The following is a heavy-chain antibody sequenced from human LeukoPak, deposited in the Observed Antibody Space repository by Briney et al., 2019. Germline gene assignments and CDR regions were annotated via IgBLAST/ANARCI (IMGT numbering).Heavy chain of an antibody. D-gene: IGHD3-22*01. CDR2: INPSGGST. Sequence: ASVKVSCTASGYTFTSFYMYWVRQAPGQGHEWMGIINPSGGSTSYAQKFQGRLTMTRETSTSTVYMELSSLRSEDTAVYYCARGAGYYDSSASIDYWGQGTLVTVSS. V-gene: IGHV1-46*01. CDR3: ARGAGYYDSSASIDY. CDR1: GYTFTSFY. J-gene: IGHJ4*02.